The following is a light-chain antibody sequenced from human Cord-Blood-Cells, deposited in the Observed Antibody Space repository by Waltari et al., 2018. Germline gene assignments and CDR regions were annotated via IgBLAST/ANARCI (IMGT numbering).Light chain of an antibody. CDR2: DAS. CDR3: QQRSNWPPYT. Sequence: EIVLTQSPATLSLSPGERATLSCRASQSVSSYLAWYQQTPGQAPRLLIYDASNRATGIPARFSGRGSGADFTLTISSLEPEDFAVYYCQQRSNWPPYTVGQGTKLEIK. J-gene: IGKJ2*01. V-gene: IGKV3-11*01. CDR1: QSVSSY.